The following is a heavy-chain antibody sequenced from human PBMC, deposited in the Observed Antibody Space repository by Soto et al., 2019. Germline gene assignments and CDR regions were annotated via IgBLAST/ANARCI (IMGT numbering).Heavy chain of an antibody. CDR3: ARDPVGLTHFDY. CDR1: GGSISNYY. J-gene: IGHJ4*02. D-gene: IGHD1-26*01. V-gene: IGHV4-59*01. Sequence: PWETLSLTCTVSGGSISNYYWSWIRQPPGRGLEWIGHIFYSGSTNYNPALKSRVTISVDTSKNQISLHLNSVTAADTAVYYCARDPVGLTHFDYWGQGTLVTVSS. CDR2: IFYSGST.